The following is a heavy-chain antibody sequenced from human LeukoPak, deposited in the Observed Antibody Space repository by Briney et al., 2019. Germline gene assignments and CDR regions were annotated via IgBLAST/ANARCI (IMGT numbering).Heavy chain of an antibody. CDR3: AKDAVAPGSSGDYFDY. J-gene: IGHJ4*02. V-gene: IGHV3-23*01. D-gene: IGHD3-10*01. CDR1: GFTFSSNA. CDR2: IVGNGGRT. Sequence: GGSLRLSCAASGFTFSSNAMSWVRQAPGKGLEWVSVIVGNGGRTYYADSVNGRFTISRDNSKNTLSLQMNSLRAEDKAVYYCAKDAVAPGSSGDYFDYWGQGTLVTVSS.